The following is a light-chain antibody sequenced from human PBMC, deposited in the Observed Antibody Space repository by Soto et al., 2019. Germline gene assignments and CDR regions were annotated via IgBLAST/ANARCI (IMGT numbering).Light chain of an antibody. CDR1: QNIGSY. CDR2: AAS. Sequence: DIQMTQSPSSLSASVGDSVSFTCRASQNIGSYLNWYQHIPGKAPKLLIFAASSLQTGVPSRLSGSGSGTDFTLTITSLQSEDFATYYCQQSDSIPLTFGGGTRVEIK. CDR3: QQSDSIPLT. J-gene: IGKJ4*01. V-gene: IGKV1-39*01.